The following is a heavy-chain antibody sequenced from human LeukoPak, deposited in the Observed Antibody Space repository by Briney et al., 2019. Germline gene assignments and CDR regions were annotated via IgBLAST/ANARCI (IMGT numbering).Heavy chain of an antibody. CDR1: GYTLTHYD. V-gene: IGHV1-8*03. CDR3: NTNYYDRTGYSLII. Sequence: ASVKVSCKASGYTLTHYDINWVRQAAGQGLEWVGWMNPNSGDTGSAPQFQGRVTLTRNTSISTAYLDLSSLRSEDTAVYYCNTNYYDRTGYSLIIWGQGTLVTFSS. D-gene: IGHD3-22*01. J-gene: IGHJ3*02. CDR2: MNPNSGDT.